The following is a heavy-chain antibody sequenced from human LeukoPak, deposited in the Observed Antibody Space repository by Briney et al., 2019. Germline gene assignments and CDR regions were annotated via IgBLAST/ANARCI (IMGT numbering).Heavy chain of an antibody. D-gene: IGHD3-10*01. CDR2: ISSSSSTI. CDR1: GFTFSSYS. Sequence: PGGSLRLSCAASGFTFSSYSMNWVRQAPGKGLEWVSYISSSSSTIYYADSVKGRFTISRDNAKNSLYLQMNSLRAEDTAVYYCARSTHYGSGSYYIWGSFDYWGQGTLVTVSS. J-gene: IGHJ4*02. CDR3: ARSTHYGSGSYYIWGSFDY. V-gene: IGHV3-48*01.